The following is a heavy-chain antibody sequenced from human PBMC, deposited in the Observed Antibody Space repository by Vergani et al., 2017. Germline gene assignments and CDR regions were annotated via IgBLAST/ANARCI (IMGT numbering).Heavy chain of an antibody. V-gene: IGHV3-30-3*01. D-gene: IGHD3-10*01. CDR1: GFTFSSYA. J-gene: IGHJ4*02. Sequence: QVQLVESGGGVVQPGRSLRLSCAASGFTFSSYAMHWVRQAPGKGLEWVAVISYDGSNKYYADSVKGRFTISRDNSKNTLYLQMNSLRAEDTAVYYCARDFRVRGVTYYFDYWGQGTLVTVSS. CDR3: ARDFRVRGVTYYFDY. CDR2: ISYDGSNK.